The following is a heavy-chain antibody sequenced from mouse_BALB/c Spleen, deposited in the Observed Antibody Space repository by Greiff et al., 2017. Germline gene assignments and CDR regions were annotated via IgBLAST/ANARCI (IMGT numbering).Heavy chain of an antibody. CDR3: ARQGGDAMDY. Sequence: EVHLVESGGGLVKPGGSLKLSCAASGFTFSSYAMSWVRQTPEKRLEWVATISSGGSYTYYPDSVKGRFTISRDNAKNTLYLQMSSLRSEDTAMYYCARQGGDAMDYWGQGTSVTVSS. V-gene: IGHV5-9-3*01. CDR1: GFTFSSYA. CDR2: ISSGGSYT. J-gene: IGHJ4*01.